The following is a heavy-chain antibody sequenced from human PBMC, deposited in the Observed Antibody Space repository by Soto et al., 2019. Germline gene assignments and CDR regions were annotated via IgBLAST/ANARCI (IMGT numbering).Heavy chain of an antibody. J-gene: IGHJ4*02. CDR2: IKSRADGGTA. Sequence: EVQLVESGGGLVKPGGSLRLSCAASGFTFSNAWMSWVRQAPGKGLEWVGRIKSRADGGTADHAAPVKGRFAFSRDDSKNTLYLQMNSLKTEDTAVYYCATLGGNLGAFDYWGQGTLVTVSS. CDR1: GFTFSNAW. CDR3: ATLGGNLGAFDY. D-gene: IGHD3-16*01. V-gene: IGHV3-15*01.